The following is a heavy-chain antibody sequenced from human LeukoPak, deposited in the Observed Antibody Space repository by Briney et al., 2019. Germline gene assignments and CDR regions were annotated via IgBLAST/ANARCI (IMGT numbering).Heavy chain of an antibody. CDR2: INHSGST. V-gene: IGHV4-34*01. Sequence: SETLSLTCAVYGGSFSGYYWSWIRQPPGKGLEWIGEINHSGSTNYNPSLKSRVTISVDTSKNQFSLKLSSVTAADTAVYYCARGPPGGYDYVIFRRRNWIDPWGQGTLVTVSS. J-gene: IGHJ5*02. CDR1: GGSFSGYY. CDR3: ARGPPGGYDYVIFRRRNWIDP. D-gene: IGHD5-12*01.